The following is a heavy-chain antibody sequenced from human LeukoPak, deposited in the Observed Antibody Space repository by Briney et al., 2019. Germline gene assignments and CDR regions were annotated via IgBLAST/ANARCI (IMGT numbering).Heavy chain of an antibody. CDR2: IIPILGIA. Sequence: XVTVSCTASGGTFSSYAISWVRQAPGXGLEWMGRIIPILGIANYAQKFQGRVTITADKSTSTAYMELSSLRSEDTAVYYCARDQGNNWFDPWGQGTLVTVSS. J-gene: IGHJ5*02. CDR3: ARDQGNNWFDP. V-gene: IGHV1-69*04. CDR1: GGTFSSYA.